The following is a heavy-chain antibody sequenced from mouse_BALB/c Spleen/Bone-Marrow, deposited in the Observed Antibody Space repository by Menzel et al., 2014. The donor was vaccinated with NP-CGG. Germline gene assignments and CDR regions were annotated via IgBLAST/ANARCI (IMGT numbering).Heavy chain of an antibody. CDR3: ARFGYDYALDY. V-gene: IGHV3-8*02. CDR1: GDSIASGY. CDR2: ISYSGST. J-gene: IGHJ4*01. D-gene: IGHD2-2*01. Sequence: EVKLVEPGPSLVKPSQTLSLTCSVTGDSIASGYWNWIRKFPGNKLEYMGYISYSGSTYYNPSLKSRISITRDTSKNQYYLQLKSVTTEDTATYYCARFGYDYALDYWGQGTSVTVSS.